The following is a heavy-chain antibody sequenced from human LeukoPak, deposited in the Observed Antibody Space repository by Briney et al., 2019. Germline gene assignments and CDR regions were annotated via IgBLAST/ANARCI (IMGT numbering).Heavy chain of an antibody. CDR3: ASPISQDDAFDI. CDR1: GGSISSYY. V-gene: IGHV4-59*01. J-gene: IGHJ3*02. D-gene: IGHD2-2*02. Sequence: PSETLSLTCTVSGGSISSYYWSWIRQPPGKGLEWIGYIYYSGSTNYNPPLKSRVTISVDTSKNQFSLKLSSVTAADTAVYYCASPISQDDAFDIWGQGTMVTVSS. CDR2: IYYSGST.